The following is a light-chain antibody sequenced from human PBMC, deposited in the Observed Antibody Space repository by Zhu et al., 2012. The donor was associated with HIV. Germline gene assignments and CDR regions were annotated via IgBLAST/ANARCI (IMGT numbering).Light chain of an antibody. Sequence: EIVLTQSPDTLSLSPGDRATLACRASQSVSSNYLIWYQQKPGQAPRFSGSGSGTDFTLTISNLEPEDFAVYYCQNRNNWPPEITFGGGTKVEIK. CDR3: QNRNNWPPEIT. J-gene: IGKJ4*01. CDR1: QSVSSNY. V-gene: IGKV3D-20*02.